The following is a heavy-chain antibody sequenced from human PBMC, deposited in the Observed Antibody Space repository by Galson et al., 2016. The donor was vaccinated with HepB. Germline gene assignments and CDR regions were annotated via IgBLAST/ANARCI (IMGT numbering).Heavy chain of an antibody. Sequence: QSGAEVKKPGESLKISCKDSGHRFTSYWIGWVRQMPGKGLEWMGIIHPSDSDTRYSPPFEGHVTISADRSISTAYLQWDSLRASDTAMYYCARVPPRWDEGVPCADSWGEGTLVTVSA. CDR2: IHPSDSDT. CDR1: GHRFTSYW. CDR3: ARVPPRWDEGVPCADS. J-gene: IGHJ4*02. V-gene: IGHV5-51*01. D-gene: IGHD3-10*01.